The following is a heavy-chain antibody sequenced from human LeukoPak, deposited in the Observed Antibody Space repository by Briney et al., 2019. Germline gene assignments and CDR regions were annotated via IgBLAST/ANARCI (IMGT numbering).Heavy chain of an antibody. Sequence: GGSLRPSCEVSRFSFSSNAMRWVRQAPGKGMEWVAAISYDGSNKNFADSVKGRFTVSRDNSKHTLYLDMNSLRSDDTAMYYCATGGKFDFWSGYHIDNWGQGTLVTVSS. V-gene: IGHV3-30*04. J-gene: IGHJ4*01. CDR2: ISYDGSNK. D-gene: IGHD3-3*01. CDR3: ATGGKFDFWSGYHIDN. CDR1: RFSFSSNA.